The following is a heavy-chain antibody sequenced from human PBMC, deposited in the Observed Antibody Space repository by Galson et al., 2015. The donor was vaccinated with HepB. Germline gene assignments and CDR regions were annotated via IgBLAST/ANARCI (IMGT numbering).Heavy chain of an antibody. CDR1: GDSISVSRYS. V-gene: IGHV4-39*01. Sequence: LSLTCTVSGDSISVSRYSWGWIRQPPGREPEWIGNIFDSGDSYYNPSLKSRVTTSVDTSKNQFSLKLSSVTAADTAVYYCARRAAGGGPGLHYFEYWGQGTLVTVSS. D-gene: IGHD3-16*01. CDR3: ARRAAGGGPGLHYFEY. J-gene: IGHJ4*02. CDR2: IFDSGDS.